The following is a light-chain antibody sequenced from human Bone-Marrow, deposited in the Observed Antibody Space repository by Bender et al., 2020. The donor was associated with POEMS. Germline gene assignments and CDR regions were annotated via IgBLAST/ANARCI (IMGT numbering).Light chain of an antibody. V-gene: IGLV2-23*02. J-gene: IGLJ3*02. CDR3: CSYAGDGRFV. CDR2: DLN. Sequence: QSALTQPSSVSGSPGQSITISCTGTSSDVGTYNLVSWYQQRLGEAPRVIIYDLNKRPSGLSKRFSASKAGDAASLTISGLQAEDEADYYCCSYAGDGRFVFGGGTRLTAL. CDR1: SSDVGTYNL.